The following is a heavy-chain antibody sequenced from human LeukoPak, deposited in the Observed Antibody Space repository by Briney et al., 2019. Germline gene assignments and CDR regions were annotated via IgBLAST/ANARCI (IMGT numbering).Heavy chain of an antibody. V-gene: IGHV4-4*07. CDR3: VGGRDGNNTGAFDI. Sequence: SETLSLICSVSGGSISSYYRSWIRQPAGKGLEWIGRMYTRGSANYNPSLKSRVTMTEDTSKNQFSLKLNSVTAADTAIYYCVGGRDGNNTGAFDIWGQGTMVTVSS. D-gene: IGHD5-24*01. CDR2: MYTRGSA. CDR1: GGSISSYY. J-gene: IGHJ3*02.